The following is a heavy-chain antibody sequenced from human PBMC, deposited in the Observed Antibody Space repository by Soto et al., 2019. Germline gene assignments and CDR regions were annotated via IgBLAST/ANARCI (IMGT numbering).Heavy chain of an antibody. D-gene: IGHD3-16*01. CDR2: VYWDDDK. CDR3: AHCRGGVASF. V-gene: IGHV2-5*02. J-gene: IGHJ4*02. Sequence: QITLNESGPALVKPTQTLTLTCTFSGFSLNTRDVGVGWIRQPPGKALEWLGVVYWDDDKTYSPSLKSRLTIPKDTPKNQVVRRMTKMDPVVTATYYCAHCRGGVASFWGQGTLVTVSS. CDR1: GFSLNTRDVG.